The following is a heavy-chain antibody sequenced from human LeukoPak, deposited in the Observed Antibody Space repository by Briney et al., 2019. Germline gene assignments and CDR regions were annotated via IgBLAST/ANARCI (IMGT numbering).Heavy chain of an antibody. CDR1: GYTFTNYY. D-gene: IGHD3-10*01. CDR2: INPSGGIT. V-gene: IGHV1-46*01. Sequence: ASVKVSCKASGYTFTNYYIHWVRQAPGQGLEWMGMINPSGGITNSAQKFQGRVTMTRDTSTSTAYMELTSLRSGDTAVYYCARFDVWGQGTTVTVSS. J-gene: IGHJ6*02. CDR3: ARFDV.